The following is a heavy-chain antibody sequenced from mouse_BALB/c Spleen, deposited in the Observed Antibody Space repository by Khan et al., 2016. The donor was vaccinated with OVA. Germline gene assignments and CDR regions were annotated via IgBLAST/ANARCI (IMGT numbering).Heavy chain of an antibody. J-gene: IGHJ4*01. V-gene: IGHV9-3-1*01. Sequence: VQLQESGPELKKPGETVKISCKASGYTFTNYGMNWVKQAPGKGLKWMGWIYTYTGEPTYADDFKGRFAFSLESSASTAFLQINNLTNDDTATYCCARGSRKAMDYWGQGTSVTVSS. CDR3: ARGSRKAMDY. CDR1: GYTFTNYG. D-gene: IGHD1-1*01. CDR2: IYTYTGEP.